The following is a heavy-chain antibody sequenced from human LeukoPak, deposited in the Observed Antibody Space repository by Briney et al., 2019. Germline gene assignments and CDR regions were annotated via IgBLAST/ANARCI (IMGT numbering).Heavy chain of an antibody. V-gene: IGHV5-51*01. Sequence: GESLKISCKASGNTSSNFWIGWLRQVSGKGLEWMAIIFPGNSDARYGPSSQGQVTISVDKSVRTAYLQWSSLKASDTAMYYCARLPRGYTYNYVGEGLDFWGQGTLVTVSS. CDR1: GNTSSNFW. D-gene: IGHD5-18*01. CDR2: IFPGNSDA. CDR3: ARLPRGYTYNYVGEGLDF. J-gene: IGHJ4*02.